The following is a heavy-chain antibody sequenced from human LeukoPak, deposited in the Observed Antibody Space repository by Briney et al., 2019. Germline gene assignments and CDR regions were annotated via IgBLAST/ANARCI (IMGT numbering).Heavy chain of an antibody. J-gene: IGHJ6*02. Sequence: ASVKVSCKASGGSFSSYSLSWVRQAPGQGLEWLGRIIPILGITTYAQRFQGRIAISADRSTSTAYMELSTLRSGDTAVYYCVTGSGGGSRWGGKYYYGVDVWGQGTKVPVP. CDR3: VTGSGGGSRWGGKYYYGVDV. D-gene: IGHD2-15*01. CDR2: IIPILGIT. CDR1: GGSFSSYS. V-gene: IGHV1-69*02.